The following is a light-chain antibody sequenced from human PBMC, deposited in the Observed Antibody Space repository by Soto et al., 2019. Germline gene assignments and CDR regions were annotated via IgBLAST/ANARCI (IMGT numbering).Light chain of an antibody. Sequence: EMLLTQSPGTLSLSPGERATLYCRASQSVGSNYLAWYQQKPGQAPRVLIYGASSRATGIPDRFSGSGSGADFTLTISRLEPEDFAVYYCQQYTTSPFTFGPGTKVDIK. CDR1: QSVGSNY. J-gene: IGKJ3*01. CDR3: QQYTTSPFT. V-gene: IGKV3-20*01. CDR2: GAS.